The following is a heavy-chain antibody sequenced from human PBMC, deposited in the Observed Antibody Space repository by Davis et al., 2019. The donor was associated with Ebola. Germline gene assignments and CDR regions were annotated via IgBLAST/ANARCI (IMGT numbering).Heavy chain of an antibody. CDR3: ARMDVVVPAALDY. D-gene: IGHD2-2*01. Sequence: SLKISCAASGFTFDDYAMHWVRQAPGKGLEWVSGISWNSGSIGYADSVKGRFTISRDNAKNSLYLQMNSLRAEDTAVYYCARMDVVVPAALDYWGQGTLVTVSS. CDR1: GFTFDDYA. J-gene: IGHJ4*02. V-gene: IGHV3-9*01. CDR2: ISWNSGSI.